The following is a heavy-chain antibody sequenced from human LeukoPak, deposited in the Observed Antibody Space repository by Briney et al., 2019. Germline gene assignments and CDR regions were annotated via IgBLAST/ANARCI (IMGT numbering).Heavy chain of an antibody. CDR1: GGTFSSYA. CDR3: ARAFRDGYLTGPFDY. Sequence: ASVKVSCKASGGTFSSYAISWVRQAPGQGLEWMGGIIPIFGTANYAQKFQGRVTITADKSTSTAYMELSSLRSEDTAVYYCARAFRDGYLTGPFDYWGQGTLVTVSS. CDR2: IIPIFGTA. J-gene: IGHJ4*02. V-gene: IGHV1-69*06. D-gene: IGHD5-24*01.